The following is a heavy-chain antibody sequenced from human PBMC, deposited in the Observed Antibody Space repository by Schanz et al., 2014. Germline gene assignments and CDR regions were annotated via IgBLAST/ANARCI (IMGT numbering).Heavy chain of an antibody. D-gene: IGHD3-10*01. CDR1: GFVFGDYC. V-gene: IGHV3-11*05. CDR2: ISDSGTYT. Sequence: QVQVVQSGGGLVKPGGSLRLSCAASGFVFGDYCMTWIRQAPGKGLEWLSYISDSGTYTNYADSVKGRFTISRDNSKNSLYLQMNSLRAEDTAVYYCAKGRFGELSAFDIWGQGTMXTVSS. J-gene: IGHJ3*02. CDR3: AKGRFGELSAFDI.